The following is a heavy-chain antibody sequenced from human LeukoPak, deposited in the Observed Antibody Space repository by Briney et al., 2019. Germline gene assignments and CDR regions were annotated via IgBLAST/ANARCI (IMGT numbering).Heavy chain of an antibody. CDR1: GYTFTDQY. V-gene: IGHV1-2*02. CDR3: ARDGPSYPAYYYYDPDV. Sequence: GASVKVSCKASGYTFTDQYIHWLRQAPGQGLEWMGWINPNSGGTNYAQKFQGRVTMTRDTSISTAYMELSSLTFDDTALYYCARDGPSYPAYYYYDPDVWGQGTTVTVSS. J-gene: IGHJ6*02. CDR2: INPNSGGT.